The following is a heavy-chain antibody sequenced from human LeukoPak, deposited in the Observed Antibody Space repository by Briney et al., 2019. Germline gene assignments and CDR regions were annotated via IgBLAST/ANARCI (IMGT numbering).Heavy chain of an antibody. CDR3: ARLIFKGGVPNWFDP. D-gene: IGHD1-1*01. CDR2: IYYSGST. Sequence: PSETLSLTCTVSGGFISSSSYYWGWIRQPPGKGLEWIGSIYYSGSTHYNPSLKSRVTISVDTSKNQFSLKLSSVTAADTAVYYCARLIFKGGVPNWFDPWAREPWSPSPQ. J-gene: IGHJ5*02. V-gene: IGHV4-39*01. CDR1: GGFISSSSYY.